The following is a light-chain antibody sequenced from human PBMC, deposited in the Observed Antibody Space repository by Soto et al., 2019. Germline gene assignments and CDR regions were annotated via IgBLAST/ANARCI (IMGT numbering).Light chain of an antibody. J-gene: IGLJ7*01. CDR3: LLFYTGGRPV. CDR2: DTN. V-gene: IGLV7-46*01. Sequence: QTVVTQEPSLTVSPGETVTLTCGSSTGAVASDDYPYWFQQKPGQAPRTLIYDTNNKHSWTPARFSGSLLGGKAALTLSGAQPEDEADYYCLLFYTGGRPVFGGGTQLTVL. CDR1: TGAVASDDY.